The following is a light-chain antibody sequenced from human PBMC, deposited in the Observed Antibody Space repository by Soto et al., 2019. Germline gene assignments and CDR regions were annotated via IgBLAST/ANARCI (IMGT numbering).Light chain of an antibody. CDR2: GAS. CDR3: QQYNSYSET. V-gene: IGKV3-20*01. Sequence: EIVLTQSPGTLSLSPGERATLSCRASQSVSSSYLAWYHQKPGQAPRLLIFGASSRATGISDRFSGSGSGTDFTLTISRLEPDDFATYYCQQYNSYSETFGQGTKVDIK. CDR1: QSVSSSY. J-gene: IGKJ1*01.